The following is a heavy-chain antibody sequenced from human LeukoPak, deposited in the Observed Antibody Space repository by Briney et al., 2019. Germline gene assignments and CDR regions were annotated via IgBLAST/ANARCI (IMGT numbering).Heavy chain of an antibody. V-gene: IGHV3-7*01. D-gene: IGHD1-14*01. J-gene: IGHJ4*02. CDR3: ARNVYRTSDS. CDR1: GFTFSTYW. CDR2: IKQDGSEK. Sequence: PGGSLRLSCAAAGFTFSTYWMSWVRQAPGKGLEWVANIKQDGSEKYYVDSVKDRFTISRDNAKNSLYLQMNSLRVEDTAVYYCARNVYRTSDSWDQGTLVTVSS.